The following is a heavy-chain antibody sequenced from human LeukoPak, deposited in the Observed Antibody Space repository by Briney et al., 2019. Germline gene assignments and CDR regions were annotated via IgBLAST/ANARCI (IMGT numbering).Heavy chain of an antibody. J-gene: IGHJ4*02. Sequence: GASVKVSCKAFGYTFSDYYMHWVRQAPGQGLEWIGWINPNSGGTNSAQKFQDRVTMTRDTSITTAYMELSRLTSDDTAVYYCARDTRRADGYSDFWGQGTLVTVSS. V-gene: IGHV1-2*02. D-gene: IGHD5-24*01. CDR3: ARDTRRADGYSDF. CDR1: GYTFSDYY. CDR2: INPNSGGT.